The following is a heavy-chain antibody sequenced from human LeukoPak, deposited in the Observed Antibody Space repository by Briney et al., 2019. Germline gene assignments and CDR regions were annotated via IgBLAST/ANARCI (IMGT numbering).Heavy chain of an antibody. Sequence: SETLSLTCAVYGGSFSGYYWSWIRQPPGKGLEWVGEINHSGSTNYNPSLKSRVTISVDTSKNQFSLKLSSVTAADTAVYYCARARGYSYGFYFDYWGQGTLVTVSS. V-gene: IGHV4-34*01. CDR3: ARARGYSYGFYFDY. D-gene: IGHD5-18*01. CDR2: INHSGST. CDR1: GGSFSGYY. J-gene: IGHJ4*02.